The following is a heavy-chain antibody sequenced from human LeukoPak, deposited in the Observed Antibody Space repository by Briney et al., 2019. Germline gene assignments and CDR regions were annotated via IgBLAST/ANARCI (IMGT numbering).Heavy chain of an antibody. CDR2: IYHSGST. V-gene: IGHV4-4*02. CDR3: ARGPGSLYSYGYGY. D-gene: IGHD5-18*01. CDR1: GGSISSSNW. Sequence: PSGTLSLTCAVSGGSISSSNWWSWVRQPPGKGLEWIGEIYHSGSTNYNPSLKSRVTISVDTSKNQFSLKLSSVTAADTAVYYCARGPGSLYSYGYGYWGQGTLVTVSS. J-gene: IGHJ4*02.